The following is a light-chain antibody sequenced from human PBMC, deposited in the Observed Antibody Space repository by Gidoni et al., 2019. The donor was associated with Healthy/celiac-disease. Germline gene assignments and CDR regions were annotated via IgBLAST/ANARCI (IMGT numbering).Light chain of an antibody. Sequence: DIQMTQSPSSLSASVGDRVTITCRASQSISSYLNWYQQKPGKAPKLLIYAASSLQSGVPSRFSGSGSGTDFTLTISSLQPEDFATYYCQQSYGTPWTPWTFXQXTKVEIK. CDR3: QQSYGTPWTPWT. CDR2: AAS. V-gene: IGKV1-39*01. CDR1: QSISSY. J-gene: IGKJ1*01.